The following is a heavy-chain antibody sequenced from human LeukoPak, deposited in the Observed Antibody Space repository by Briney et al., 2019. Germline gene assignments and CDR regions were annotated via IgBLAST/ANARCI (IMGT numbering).Heavy chain of an antibody. J-gene: IGHJ5*02. CDR3: AKRGGSYWFDP. CDR2: ISYDGSNK. D-gene: IGHD1-26*01. Sequence: GRSLRLSCAASGFTFSSYGMHWVRQAPVKGLEWVAVISYDGSNKYYADSVKGRFTISRDNSKNTLYLQMNSLRAEDTAVYYCAKRGGSYWFDPWGQGTLVTVSS. CDR1: GFTFSSYG. V-gene: IGHV3-30*18.